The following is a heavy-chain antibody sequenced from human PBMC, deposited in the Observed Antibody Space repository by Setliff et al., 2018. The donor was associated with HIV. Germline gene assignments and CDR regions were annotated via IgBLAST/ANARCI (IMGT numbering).Heavy chain of an antibody. D-gene: IGHD4-17*01. Sequence: SETLSLTCTVSGGSIRSYYWSWIRQSPGKGLEWIGYVFYNGDTAYNPSLKSRLTISVDTSKNQVSLKLSSVTAADTAVYYCARGDNYGGTAYYFDYWGQGTLVTVSS. J-gene: IGHJ4*02. CDR3: ARGDNYGGTAYYFDY. CDR2: VFYNGDT. V-gene: IGHV4-59*01. CDR1: GGSIRSYY.